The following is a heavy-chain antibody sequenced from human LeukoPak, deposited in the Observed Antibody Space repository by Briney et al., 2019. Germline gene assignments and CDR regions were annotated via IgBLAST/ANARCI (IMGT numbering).Heavy chain of an antibody. V-gene: IGHV4-30-4*01. CDR2: IYYSGST. CDR3: ARDGHYDFWSGYTYGMDV. D-gene: IGHD3-3*01. Sequence: SETLSLTCTVSGGSISSGDYYWSWIRQPPGKGLEWIGYIYYSGSTYYNPSPKSRVTISVDTSKNQFSQKLSSVTAADTAVYYCARDGHYDFWSGYTYGMDVWGQGTTVTVSS. CDR1: GGSISSGDYY. J-gene: IGHJ6*02.